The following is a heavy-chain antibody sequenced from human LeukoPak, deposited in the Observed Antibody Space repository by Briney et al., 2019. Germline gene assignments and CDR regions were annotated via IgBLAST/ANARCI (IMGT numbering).Heavy chain of an antibody. CDR3: ARDGTPGTTFRFDP. CDR2: ISGYNGNT. V-gene: IGHV1-18*04. J-gene: IGHJ5*02. Sequence: ASVKVSCKASGYTFTGYYMHWVRQAPGQGLEWMGWISGYNGNTNYAQKFQARVTMTTDTSTTTAYMELRSLRSDDTAVYYCARDGTPGTTFRFDPWGQGTLVTVSS. D-gene: IGHD1-1*01. CDR1: GYTFTGYY.